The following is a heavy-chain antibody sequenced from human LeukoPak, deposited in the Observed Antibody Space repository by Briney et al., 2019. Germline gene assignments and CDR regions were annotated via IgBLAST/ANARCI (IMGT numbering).Heavy chain of an antibody. Sequence: ASVKVSCKASGYTFTGYYMHWVRQAPGQGLEWMGWINPNHGDTNYAQKFQDRVSMTRDTSISTAYMHLSRLRSADTAVYYCARSPYILPGENFDYWGQGTLVTVSS. J-gene: IGHJ4*02. CDR3: ARSPYILPGENFDY. V-gene: IGHV1-2*02. CDR2: INPNHGDT. D-gene: IGHD3-9*01. CDR1: GYTFTGYY.